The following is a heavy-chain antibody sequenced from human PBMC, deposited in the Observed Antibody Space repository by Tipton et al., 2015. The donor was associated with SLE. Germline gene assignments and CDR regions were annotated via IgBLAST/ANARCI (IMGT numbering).Heavy chain of an antibody. CDR1: GVSISHWC. J-gene: IGHJ6*02. CDR3: ARLPDDYDDSSDGLDV. D-gene: IGHD4-17*01. Sequence: GLVKPSETLSVNCTVSGVSISHWCWNWIRQPPGKGLEWIGEIYHSGSTNYNPSLKSRVTISVDTSKNQFSLKLNSVTAADTAVYYCARLPDDYDDSSDGLDVWGQGTTVTVSS. V-gene: IGHV4-59*08. CDR2: IYHSGST.